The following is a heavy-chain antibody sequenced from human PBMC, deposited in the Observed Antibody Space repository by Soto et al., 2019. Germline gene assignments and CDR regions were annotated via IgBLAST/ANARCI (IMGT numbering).Heavy chain of an antibody. CDR3: ARDLAKGGGSAGFDY. D-gene: IGHD1-26*01. J-gene: IGHJ4*02. CDR2: INPKSGGT. V-gene: IGHV1-2*02. Sequence: ASVKVSCKASGYTFTVYYMHWVRQAPGQGLEWMGWINPKSGGTMYPQKFQGRVNMTWDTSISTAYMALTRLRSDDTAVYYCARDLAKGGGSAGFDYWGQGTLATVSS. CDR1: GYTFTVYY.